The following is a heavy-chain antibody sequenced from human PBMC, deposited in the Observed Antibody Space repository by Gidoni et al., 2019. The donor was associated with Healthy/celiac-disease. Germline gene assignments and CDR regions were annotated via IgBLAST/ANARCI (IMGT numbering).Heavy chain of an antibody. CDR1: GFTFSSYW. CDR3: ARVRRGYSSSWPRAFDI. J-gene: IGHJ3*02. V-gene: IGHV3-7*03. D-gene: IGHD6-13*01. CDR2: IKQDGSEK. Sequence: EVQLVESGGGVVQPGASLRLSGSASGFTFSSYWMSWVRPAPGKGLEWVANIKQDGSEKYYVDSVKGRCTISRDNAKNSLYLQMNSLRAEDTAVYYCARVRRGYSSSWPRAFDIWGQGTMVTVSS.